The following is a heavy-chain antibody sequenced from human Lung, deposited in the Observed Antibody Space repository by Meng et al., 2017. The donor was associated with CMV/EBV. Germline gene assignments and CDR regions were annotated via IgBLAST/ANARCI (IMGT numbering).Heavy chain of an antibody. D-gene: IGHD3-3*01. V-gene: IGHV1-18*01. J-gene: IGHJ4*02. CDR1: GYRFSAYG. Sequence: ASXXVSXKASGYRFSAYGVSWVRQAPGQRLEWMGWISAYNGNTMYAERVQGRVTITADTSKSTAYMELRSLRSDDTAIYYCAKEYFSDIGSLDNWGQGTLVTVSS. CDR2: ISAYNGNT. CDR3: AKEYFSDIGSLDN.